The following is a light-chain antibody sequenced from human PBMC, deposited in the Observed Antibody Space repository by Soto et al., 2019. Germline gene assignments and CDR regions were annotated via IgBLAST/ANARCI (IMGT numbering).Light chain of an antibody. J-gene: IGKJ5*01. CDR3: QQYGSSHT. CDR2: GAS. V-gene: IGKV3-20*01. CDR1: QSVSSSY. Sequence: EIVVTKSPGTLSSSPGERATLSCRASQSVSSSYLAWYQQKPGQAPRLLIYGASSRATGIPDRFSGSGSGTDFTLTISRLEPEDFAVYYCQQYGSSHTFGQGTRLEI.